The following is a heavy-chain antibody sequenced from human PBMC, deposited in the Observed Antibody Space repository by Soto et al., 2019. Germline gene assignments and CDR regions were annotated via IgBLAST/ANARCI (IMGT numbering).Heavy chain of an antibody. Sequence: PLGSLILSCAASGFTFSSYSMNWVRQAPGKGLEWVSSISSSSSYIYYADSVKGRFTISRDSAKNSLYLQMNSLRAEDTAVYYCARDTLPRPFDYWGQGTLVTVSS. CDR2: ISSSSSYI. D-gene: IGHD6-6*01. V-gene: IGHV3-21*01. CDR1: GFTFSSYS. J-gene: IGHJ4*02. CDR3: ARDTLPRPFDY.